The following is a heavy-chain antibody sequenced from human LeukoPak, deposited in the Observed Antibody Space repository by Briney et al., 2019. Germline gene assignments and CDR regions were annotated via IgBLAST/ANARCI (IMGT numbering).Heavy chain of an antibody. CDR2: INHGEST. CDR3: TRDSSWYDWFYDY. CDR1: GFTFSSYS. J-gene: IGHJ4*02. D-gene: IGHD5-12*01. Sequence: PGGSLRLSCAASGFTFSSYSMNWVRQPPGKGLEWIGEINHGESTNYNPSLKSRVIISVDKSKNQFSLKLSSVTAADTAVYYCTRDSSWYDWFYDYWGQGTLVTVSS. V-gene: IGHV4-34*01.